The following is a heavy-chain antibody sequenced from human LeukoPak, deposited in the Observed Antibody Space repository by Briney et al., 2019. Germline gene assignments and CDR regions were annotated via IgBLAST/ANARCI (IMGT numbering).Heavy chain of an antibody. CDR1: GYTFTRYD. D-gene: IGHD4-17*01. CDR3: ARANGDYDY. V-gene: IGHV1-8*01. Sequence: ASVKVSCKASGYTFTRYDIIWVRQATGQGLEWMGWMNVNSGDRRYAQKSQGRVTMTRNPSISTAYTELSSLSSEDTAVYYCARANGDYDYWGQGPLVTVSS. J-gene: IGHJ4*02. CDR2: MNVNSGDR.